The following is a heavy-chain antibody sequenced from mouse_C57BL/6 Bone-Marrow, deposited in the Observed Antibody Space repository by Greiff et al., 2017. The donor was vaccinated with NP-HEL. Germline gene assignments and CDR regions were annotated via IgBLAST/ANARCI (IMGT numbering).Heavy chain of an antibody. D-gene: IGHD1-1*01. J-gene: IGHJ3*01. CDR3: ARRYGSRSWFAY. V-gene: IGHV1-55*01. Sequence: QVQLQQPGAELVKPGASVKMSCKASGYTFTSYWITWVKQRPGQGLEWIGDIYPGSGSTNYNEKFKSKATLTVDTSSSTAYIQLSSRTSEDSAVYYCARRYGSRSWFAYWGQGTLVTVSA. CDR2: IYPGSGST. CDR1: GYTFTSYW.